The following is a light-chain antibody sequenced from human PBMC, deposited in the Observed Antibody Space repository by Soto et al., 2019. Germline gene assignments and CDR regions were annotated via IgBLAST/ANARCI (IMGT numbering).Light chain of an antibody. CDR1: SSDVGGYNY. V-gene: IGLV2-14*01. CDR3: SSYTSSSTVV. Sequence: QSALTQPASVSDSPGQSITISCTGTSSDVGGYNYVSWYQQHPGKAPRLMIYEVSNRPSGVSNRFSGSKSGNSASLTISGLQAEDEADYYCSSYTSSSTVVFGTGTKVTVL. J-gene: IGLJ1*01. CDR2: EVS.